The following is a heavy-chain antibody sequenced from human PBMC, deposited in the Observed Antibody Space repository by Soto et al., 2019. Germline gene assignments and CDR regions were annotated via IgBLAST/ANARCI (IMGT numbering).Heavy chain of an antibody. D-gene: IGHD3-10*01. J-gene: IGHJ4*02. V-gene: IGHV4-34*01. CDR3: ARRYGLGFDF. CDR1: GGSLSGYY. CDR2: INHSGST. Sequence: SXTLSLTWTVYGGSLSGYYWSWIRQPPGKGLEWIGEINHSGSTNYNPSLKSRVTISVDTSKNQFSLKLSSVTAADTAVYYCARRYGLGFDFCGQGTLVTXSS.